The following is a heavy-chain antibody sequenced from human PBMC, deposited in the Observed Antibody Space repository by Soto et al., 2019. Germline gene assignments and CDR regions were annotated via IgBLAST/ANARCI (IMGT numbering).Heavy chain of an antibody. CDR3: ARVTYYYGSGSYHPPDY. V-gene: IGHV4-39*01. J-gene: IGHJ4*02. CDR1: GGSISSSSYY. CDR2: IYYSGST. D-gene: IGHD3-10*01. Sequence: ETLSLTCTVSGGSISSSSYYWGWIRQPPGKGLEWIGSIYYSGSTYYNPSLKSRVTISVDTSKNQFSLKLSSVTAADTAVYYCARVTYYYGSGSYHPPDYWGQGTLVTVSS.